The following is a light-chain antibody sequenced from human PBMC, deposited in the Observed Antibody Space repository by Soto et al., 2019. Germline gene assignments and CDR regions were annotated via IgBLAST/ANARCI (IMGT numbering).Light chain of an antibody. CDR2: GAS. CDR3: QQYNDRPT. Sequence: EIWMTQSPATLSVSLGERATLSCRASQSVSSNLAWYQQKPGQAPRLLIYGASTRATGIPARLSGSGSGTEFTLTISSLKSEDFAVYYCQQYNDRPTFGHGTKVDIK. V-gene: IGKV3-15*01. J-gene: IGKJ1*01. CDR1: QSVSSN.